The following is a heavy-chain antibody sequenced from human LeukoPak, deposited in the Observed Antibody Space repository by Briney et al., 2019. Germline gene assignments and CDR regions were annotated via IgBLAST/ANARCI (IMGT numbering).Heavy chain of an antibody. CDR2: INPSGGGT. J-gene: IGHJ4*02. CDR3: ARKGSSSWTLDY. V-gene: IGHV1-46*02. D-gene: IGHD6-13*01. CDR1: GYTFNNYY. Sequence: GASVKVSCKASGYTFNNYYMYWVRQAPGQGLEWMGMINPSGGGTSYAQKFQGRVTMTRDTSTRTVYMEVSSLKPEDTAVHYCARKGSSSWTLDYWGQGTLVTVSS.